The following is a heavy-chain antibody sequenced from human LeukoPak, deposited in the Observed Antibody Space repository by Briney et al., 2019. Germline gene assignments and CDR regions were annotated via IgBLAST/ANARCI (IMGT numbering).Heavy chain of an antibody. V-gene: IGHV1-24*01. J-gene: IGHJ4*02. Sequence: ASVKVSCKVSGYTLTELSMHWVRQAPGKGLEWMGGFDPEDGETIYAQKFQGRVTMTEDTSTDTAYMELSSLRSEDTAGYYCATVSTTVTTVYFDYWGQGTLVTVSS. D-gene: IGHD4-17*01. CDR1: GYTLTELS. CDR2: FDPEDGET. CDR3: ATVSTTVTTVYFDY.